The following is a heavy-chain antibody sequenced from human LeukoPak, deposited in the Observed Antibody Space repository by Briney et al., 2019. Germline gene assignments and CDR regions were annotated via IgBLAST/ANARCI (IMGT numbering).Heavy chain of an antibody. Sequence: GSSVKVSCKASGGTFSSYAISWVRQAPGQGLEWMGGIIPIFGTANYAQKFQGRVTITADESTSTAYMELSRLRSDDTAVYYCARTYYYDSSGYYTYSDKYGMDVWGQGTTVTVSS. J-gene: IGHJ6*02. D-gene: IGHD3-22*01. CDR2: IIPIFGTA. V-gene: IGHV1-69*01. CDR3: ARTYYYDSSGYYTYSDKYGMDV. CDR1: GGTFSSYA.